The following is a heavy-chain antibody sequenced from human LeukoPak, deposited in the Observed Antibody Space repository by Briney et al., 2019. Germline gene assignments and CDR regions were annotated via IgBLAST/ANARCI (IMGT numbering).Heavy chain of an antibody. J-gene: IGHJ4*02. CDR2: IYYREST. D-gene: IGHD3-9*01. CDR3: AASEHDILTGPDY. Sequence: SETLSLTCTVSGGSISSYFWGCIRQPPGRGLEWIGYIYYRESTNYNPALKSQVPISVATSKNQFSLKLSSVTAADTAVYYCAASEHDILTGPDYWGQGTLVTVSS. CDR1: GGSISSYF. V-gene: IGHV4-59*08.